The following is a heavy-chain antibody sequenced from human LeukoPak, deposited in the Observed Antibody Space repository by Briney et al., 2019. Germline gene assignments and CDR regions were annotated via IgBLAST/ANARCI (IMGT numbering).Heavy chain of an antibody. CDR2: ISGSGGST. CDR3: AKGTVIWFGESGELDY. D-gene: IGHD3-10*01. Sequence: GGSLRLSCAASGFTFSSYAMSWVRQAPGKGLEWVSAISGSGGSTYYADSVKGRFTISRDNSKNTLYLQMNSLRAEDTAVYYCAKGTVIWFGESGELDYWGQGTLVTVSS. J-gene: IGHJ4*02. CDR1: GFTFSSYA. V-gene: IGHV3-23*01.